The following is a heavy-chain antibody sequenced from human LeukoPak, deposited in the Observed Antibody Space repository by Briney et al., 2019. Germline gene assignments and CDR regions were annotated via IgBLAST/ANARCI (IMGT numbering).Heavy chain of an antibody. V-gene: IGHV4-39*01. D-gene: IGHD3-22*01. Sequence: SETLSLTCTVSGGSISSSSYYWGWIRQPPGKGLEWTGSIYYSGSTYYNPSLKSRVTISVDTSKNQFSLKLSSVTAADTAVYYCASSGNYYDSSGYCYWGQGTLVTVSS. CDR1: GGSISSSSYY. CDR3: ASSGNYYDSSGYCY. J-gene: IGHJ4*02. CDR2: IYYSGST.